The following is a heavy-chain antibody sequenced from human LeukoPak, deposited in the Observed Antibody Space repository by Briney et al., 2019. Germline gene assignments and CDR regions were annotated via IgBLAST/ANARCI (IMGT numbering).Heavy chain of an antibody. CDR2: IYTSGST. CDR3: ARRDIVVVPAAILDAFDI. V-gene: IGHV4-61*02. D-gene: IGHD2-2*02. J-gene: IGHJ3*02. CDR1: GGSISSGSYY. Sequence: ASETLSLTCTVSGGSISSGSYYWSWIRQPAGKGLEWIGRIYTSGSTNYNPSLKSRVTISVDTSKNQFSLKLSSVTAADTAVYYCARRDIVVVPAAILDAFDIWGQGTMVTVSS.